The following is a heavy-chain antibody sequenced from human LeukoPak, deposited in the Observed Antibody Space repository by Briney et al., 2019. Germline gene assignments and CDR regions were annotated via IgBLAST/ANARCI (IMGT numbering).Heavy chain of an antibody. Sequence: ASVKVSCKASGYIFTDYYMHWVRQAPGQELGWMGRINPNSGGTNYAQKFQGRVTMTRDTSISTAYMELSRLRSDDTAVYYCARALLEKAYGSGSYYIFDYWGQGTLVTVSS. CDR3: ARALLEKAYGSGSYYIFDY. D-gene: IGHD3-10*01. CDR2: INPNSGGT. CDR1: GYIFTDYY. V-gene: IGHV1-2*06. J-gene: IGHJ4*02.